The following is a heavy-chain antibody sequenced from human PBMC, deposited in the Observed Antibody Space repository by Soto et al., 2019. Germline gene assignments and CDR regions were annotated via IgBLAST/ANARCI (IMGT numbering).Heavy chain of an antibody. CDR1: GDYISSRRYH. Sequence: QLQLQESGPGLVRPSETLSLTCTVSGDYISSRRYHWGWIRQAPGKGLEWIGSFRYSENTAYSPSLQRPVTRSVCTSKSRFSLKLASVTAADTAVYYSAGLPVFPSAMSLDSWGQGTMVTVSS. CDR2: FRYSENT. D-gene: IGHD2-2*01. CDR3: AGLPVFPSAMSLDS. V-gene: IGHV4-39*01. J-gene: IGHJ4*02.